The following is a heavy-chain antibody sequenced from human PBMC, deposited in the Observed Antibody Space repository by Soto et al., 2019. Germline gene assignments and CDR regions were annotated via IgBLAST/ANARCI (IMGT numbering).Heavy chain of an antibody. V-gene: IGHV4-38-2*02. Sequence: PSETLSLTCAVSGYSISTGFNWAWIRQPPGKGLEWIGSIYHSGSTYYNLSLKSRVTISSDASKNQISLKLSSVTAADTALYYFARDWGTGFYQLDSWGQGTLVTSPQ. CDR1: GYSISTGFN. D-gene: IGHD2-2*01. CDR2: IYHSGST. CDR3: ARDWGTGFYQLDS. J-gene: IGHJ4*02.